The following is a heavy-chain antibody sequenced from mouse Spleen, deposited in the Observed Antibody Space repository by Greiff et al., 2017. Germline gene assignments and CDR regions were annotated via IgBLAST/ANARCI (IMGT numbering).Heavy chain of an antibody. Sequence: EVMLVESGGGLVQPGGSLSLSCAASGFTFTDYYMSWVRQPPGKALEWLGFIRNKANGYTTEYSASVKGRFTISRDNSQSILYLQMNALRAEDSATYYCARSSYGNYVAYWGQGTLVTVSA. J-gene: IGHJ3*01. D-gene: IGHD2-10*01. V-gene: IGHV7-3*01. CDR2: IRNKANGYTT. CDR1: GFTFTDYY. CDR3: ARSSYGNYVAY.